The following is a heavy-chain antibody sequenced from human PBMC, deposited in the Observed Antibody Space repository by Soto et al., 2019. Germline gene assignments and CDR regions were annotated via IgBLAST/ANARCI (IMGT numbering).Heavy chain of an antibody. J-gene: IGHJ4*02. CDR1: GFTCSNYW. V-gene: IGHV3-74*01. Sequence: EVQLVESGGGLVQPGGSLRLSCAASGFTCSNYWIHWVRQAPGEGLVWGSRINGDGSTTTYADFVKGPFTISREKAKNTLYPQMDSLGADDTALYYCTIGGTSATYWGNFEDWRQVALVTVSS. CDR3: TIGGTSATYWGNFED. D-gene: IGHD7-27*01. CDR2: INGDGSTT.